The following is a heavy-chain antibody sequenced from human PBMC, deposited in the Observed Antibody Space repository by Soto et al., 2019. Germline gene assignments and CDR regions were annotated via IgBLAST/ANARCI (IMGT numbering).Heavy chain of an antibody. CDR3: ARDMIGHDNYETIGYYFDH. CDR1: GYSFTNFH. V-gene: IGHV1-46*01. J-gene: IGHJ4*02. Sequence: GASVKVSCKASGYSFTNFHIHWVRQAPGQGLEWMGMIDPSGGITRDAQRLQGRITMTRDASTSTVHMELRSLTSEDTAVYYCARDMIGHDNYETIGYYFDHWGQGTLVTVSS. D-gene: IGHD3-22*01. CDR2: IDPSGGIT.